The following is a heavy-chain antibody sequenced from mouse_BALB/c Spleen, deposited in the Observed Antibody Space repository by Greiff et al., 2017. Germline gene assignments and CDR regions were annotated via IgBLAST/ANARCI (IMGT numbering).Heavy chain of an antibody. CDR3: ASGTSWFAY. CDR2: IYPYNGGT. D-gene: IGHD3-3*01. V-gene: IGHV1S29*02. CDR1: GYTFTDYN. J-gene: IGHJ3*01. Sequence: EVQRVESGPELVKPGASVKISCKASGYTFTDYNMHWVKQSHGKSLEWIGYIYPYNGGTGYNQKFKSKATLTVDNSSSTAYMELRSLTSEDSAVYYCASGTSWFAYWGQGTLVTVSA.